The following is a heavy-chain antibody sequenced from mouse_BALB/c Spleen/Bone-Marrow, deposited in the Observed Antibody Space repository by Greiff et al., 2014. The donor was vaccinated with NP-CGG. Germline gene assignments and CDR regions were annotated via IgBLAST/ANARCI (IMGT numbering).Heavy chain of an antibody. CDR1: GYTFTNYW. J-gene: IGHJ2*01. CDR3: AREGACYRYSDY. V-gene: IGHV1-7*01. CDR2: INPSTGYT. Sequence: QVQLQQSGAELAKPGASVKMSCKASGYTFTNYWMHWVKQRPGQGLEWIGYINPSTGYTEYNQKFKDKAILTADKSSSTAYIQLSSLTSEDYAGYYCAREGACYRYSDYWGQGTTLTVSS. D-gene: IGHD2-12*01.